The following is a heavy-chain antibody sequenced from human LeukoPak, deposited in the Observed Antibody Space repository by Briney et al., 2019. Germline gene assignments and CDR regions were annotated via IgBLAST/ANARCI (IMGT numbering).Heavy chain of an antibody. CDR2: ISSSSSHI. Sequence: GRSLRLSCAASGFTFSSYSMNWVRQAPGKGLEWVSFISSSSSHIYYADSVKGRFTISRDNAKNSLYLQMNSLRAEDTAVYYCVAYGDQSFDYWGQGTLVTVSS. J-gene: IGHJ4*02. D-gene: IGHD4-17*01. CDR1: GFTFSSYS. CDR3: VAYGDQSFDY. V-gene: IGHV3-21*04.